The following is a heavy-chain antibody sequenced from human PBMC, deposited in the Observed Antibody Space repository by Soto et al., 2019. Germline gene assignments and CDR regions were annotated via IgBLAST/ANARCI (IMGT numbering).Heavy chain of an antibody. CDR2: IFYRGST. Sequence: TLSLTCTGPGGPMTSYFWNWIRQSPGKGLEWIGYIFYRGSTNYNPSLKSRVTISVDTSKNHFSLKLSSVTAADTAVYYCARSHGRSYFWFDAWSKVIPLIVYS. CDR3: ARSHGRSYFWFDA. V-gene: IGHV4-59*01. D-gene: IGHD1-26*01. CDR1: GGPMTSYF. J-gene: IGHJ5*02.